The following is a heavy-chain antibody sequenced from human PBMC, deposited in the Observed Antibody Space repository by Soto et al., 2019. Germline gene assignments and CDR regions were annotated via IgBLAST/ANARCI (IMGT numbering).Heavy chain of an antibody. CDR1: SGSFSAYY. Sequence: SETLSLTCAVYSGSFSAYYWSWIRQSPGKGLEWIGAIDHSGSTNYNPSLKSRVTMSVDTTETQFSLKLGSVTAADTAVYYCARGGGIAAVGTGEFDFWGQGTLVTVSS. J-gene: IGHJ4*02. V-gene: IGHV4-34*01. CDR2: IDHSGST. CDR3: ARGGGIAAVGTGEFDF. D-gene: IGHD6-13*01.